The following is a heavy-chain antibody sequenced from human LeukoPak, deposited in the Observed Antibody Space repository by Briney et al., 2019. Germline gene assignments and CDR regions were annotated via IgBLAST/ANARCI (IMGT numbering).Heavy chain of an antibody. Sequence: ASVKVSCKASGGTFSSYAISWVRQAPGHGLEWMGGIIPIFGTANYAQKFQGRVTITADESTSTAYMELSSLRSEDTAVYYCARVKLRYFDWSLEAFDYWGQGTLVTVSS. CDR2: IIPIFGTA. D-gene: IGHD3-9*01. CDR3: ARVKLRYFDWSLEAFDY. CDR1: GGTFSSYA. J-gene: IGHJ4*02. V-gene: IGHV1-69*13.